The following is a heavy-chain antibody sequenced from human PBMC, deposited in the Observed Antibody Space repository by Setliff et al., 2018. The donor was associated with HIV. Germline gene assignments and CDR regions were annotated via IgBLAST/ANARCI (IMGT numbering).Heavy chain of an antibody. CDR2: ISSDSGNT. CDR1: GYSFRNYD. Sequence: ASVKVSCKASGYSFRNYDLNWVRQAPGQGLEWMGWISSDSGNTIYAQKFQGRVAMTIDTSTSTAHMELRSLTSDDTAVYYCARLSCTDGNCFPYNWFDPWGQGTLVTVSS. CDR3: ARLSCTDGNCFPYNWFDP. V-gene: IGHV1-18*01. D-gene: IGHD2-15*01. J-gene: IGHJ5*02.